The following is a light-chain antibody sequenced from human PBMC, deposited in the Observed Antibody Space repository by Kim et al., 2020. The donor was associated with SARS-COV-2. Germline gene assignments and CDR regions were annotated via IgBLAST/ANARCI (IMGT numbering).Light chain of an antibody. CDR2: WAS. V-gene: IGKV4-1*01. CDR3: QQYYSTPPS. CDR1: QTVLYNSNNKNY. Sequence: RATLNVKSSQTVLYNSNNKNYLAWYQQKPGQAPKLLIYWASIRESGVSDRFSGSGSETDFTLTISSLQAEDVAVYYCQQYYSTPPSFGQGTKL. J-gene: IGKJ2*03.